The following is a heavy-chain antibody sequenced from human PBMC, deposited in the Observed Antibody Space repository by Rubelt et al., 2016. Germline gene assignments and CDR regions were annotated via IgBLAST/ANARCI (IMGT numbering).Heavy chain of an antibody. CDR2: IIPILGIA. D-gene: IGHD3-10*01. Sequence: QVQLVQSGAEVKKPGSSVKVSCKASGGTFSSYAISWVRQAPGQGLEWMGRIIPILGIANYAQKFQGRVTFTAEKSPGTASWGLSSRGSEDTAVYYCARGVEYYYGSGTNWFDPWGQGTLVTVSS. V-gene: IGHV1-69*04. CDR3: ARGVEYYYGSGTNWFDP. J-gene: IGHJ5*02. CDR1: GGTFSSYA.